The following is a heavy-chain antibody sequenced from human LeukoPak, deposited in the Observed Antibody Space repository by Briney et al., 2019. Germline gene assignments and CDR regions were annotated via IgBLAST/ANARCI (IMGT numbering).Heavy chain of an antibody. CDR3: AKDQGGYLTSEYFQH. Sequence: GGSLRPPWAASGFTFTSFPLSWSAQVPGRGRGWASAFIGSGGSTYYADSVKGRFTISRDNSKNTLYLQMNSLRAEDTAVYYCAKDQGGYLTSEYFQHWGQGTLVTVSS. CDR2: FIGSGGST. CDR1: GFTFTSFP. V-gene: IGHV3-23*01. D-gene: IGHD5-12*01. J-gene: IGHJ1*01.